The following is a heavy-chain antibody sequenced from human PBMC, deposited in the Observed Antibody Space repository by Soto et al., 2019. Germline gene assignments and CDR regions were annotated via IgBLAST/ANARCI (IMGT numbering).Heavy chain of an antibody. CDR2: IYYSGST. CDR1: GGSVSSGRFY. V-gene: IGHV4-61*01. J-gene: IGHJ4*02. CDR3: ARSGSGSGWL. Sequence: QVQLQESGPGLVKPSETLSLPCTVSGGSVSSGRFYWSWIRQPPGKGLEWIGYIYYSGSTKYNPSLRSRVTLAVDTSKNQFSLKLTSVTAEDTAVYYCARSGSGSGWLGGQGTLVTVSS. D-gene: IGHD6-19*01.